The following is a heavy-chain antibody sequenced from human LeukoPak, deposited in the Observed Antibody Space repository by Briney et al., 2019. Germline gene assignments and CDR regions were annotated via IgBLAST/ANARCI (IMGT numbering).Heavy chain of an antibody. CDR3: AKGDRNGWYFDY. CDR2: ISSSSSYI. J-gene: IGHJ4*02. D-gene: IGHD6-19*01. V-gene: IGHV3-21*04. CDR1: GFTFSSYS. Sequence: SGGSLRLSCAASGFTFSSYSMNWVRQAPGKGLEWVSSISSSSSYIYYADSVKGRFTISRDNAKNSLFLQMNSLRAEDTALYHCAKGDRNGWYFDYWGLGTLVTVSS.